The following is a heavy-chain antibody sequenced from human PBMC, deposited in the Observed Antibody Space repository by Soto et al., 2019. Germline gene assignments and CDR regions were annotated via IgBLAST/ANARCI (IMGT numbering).Heavy chain of an antibody. CDR3: AKGDAFGYNSLLCDH. J-gene: IGHJ4*02. CDR1: GFTVRSDA. D-gene: IGHD3-22*01. V-gene: IGHV3-23*01. CDR2: ISGDGGST. Sequence: PGGSLRLSCAAAGFTVRSDAMNWVRQAPGKGLEWVSVISGDGGSTDYADSVKGRFTISRDNSKNTLHLQMSSLRAEDTAVSYCAKGDAFGYNSLLCDHWGQGTLVTVSS.